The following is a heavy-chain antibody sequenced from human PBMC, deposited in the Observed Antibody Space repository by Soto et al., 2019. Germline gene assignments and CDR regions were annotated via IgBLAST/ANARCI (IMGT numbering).Heavy chain of an antibody. CDR1: GGSFSGYY. J-gene: IGHJ5*02. CDR2: INHSGST. D-gene: IGHD2-2*01. CDR3: ARDIPAAATTATVGYGWFDP. Sequence: SETLSLTCAVYGGSFSGYYWSWIRQPPGKGLEWIGEINHSGSTNYNPSLKSRVTISVDTSKNQFSLKLSSVTAADTAVYYCARDIPAAATTATVGYGWFDPWGQGTLVTVSS. V-gene: IGHV4-34*01.